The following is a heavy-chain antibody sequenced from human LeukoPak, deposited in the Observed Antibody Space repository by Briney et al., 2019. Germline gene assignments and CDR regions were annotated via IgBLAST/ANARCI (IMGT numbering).Heavy chain of an antibody. V-gene: IGHV3-7*01. CDR3: ARDEPDY. CDR1: GVTFTDYW. Sequence: GGSLRLSCAASGVTFTDYWMTWVRQAPGKGLEWVANIKQDGSVKYYVDSVKGRFTISRDNAQNSLYLQMNSLRAEDTAVYYCARDEPDYWGQGTLVTVSS. CDR2: IKQDGSVK. J-gene: IGHJ4*02.